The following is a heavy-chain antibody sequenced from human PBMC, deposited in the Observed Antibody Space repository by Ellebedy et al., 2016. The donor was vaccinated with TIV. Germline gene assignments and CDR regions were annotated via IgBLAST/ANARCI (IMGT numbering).Heavy chain of an antibody. Sequence: MPGGSLRLSCTVTGAYASDSDYYWVWIRQPPGRGLEWVGSIYDRGSTFHNPSLQSRITMSVETSKNQFSLTFNSVTAADTALYYCASRPPIGSSFDYWGQGALVTVSS. V-gene: IGHV4-39*01. J-gene: IGHJ4*02. CDR1: GAYASDSDYY. CDR3: ASRPPIGSSFDY. CDR2: IYDRGST. D-gene: IGHD3-10*01.